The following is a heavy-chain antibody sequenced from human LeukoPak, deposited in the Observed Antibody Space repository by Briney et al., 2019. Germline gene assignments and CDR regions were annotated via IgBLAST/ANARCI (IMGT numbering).Heavy chain of an antibody. CDR2: IYHSGST. CDR1: GGSISSSNW. Sequence: SGTLSLTCAVSGGSISSSNWWSWARQPPGKGLEWIGEIYHSGSTNYNPSLKSRVTISVDKSKNQFSLKLSSVTAADTAVYYCARERTVTSRYFDYWGQGTLVTVSS. CDR3: ARERTVTSRYFDY. V-gene: IGHV4-4*02. J-gene: IGHJ4*02. D-gene: IGHD4-17*01.